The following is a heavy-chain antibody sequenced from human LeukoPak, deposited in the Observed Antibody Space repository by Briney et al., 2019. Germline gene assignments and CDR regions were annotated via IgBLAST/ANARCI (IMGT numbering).Heavy chain of an antibody. CDR3: ARVSYYYDSSGYWVDAFDI. CDR2: ISGYNGDT. CDR1: GYPFTSYA. J-gene: IGHJ3*02. D-gene: IGHD3-22*01. Sequence: GTSVKVSCKASGYPFTSYAITWVRPAPGQGLEWMGRISGYNGDTQYAQKIQARVTVTSDTSTSTAYMELRSLRSDDTAVYYCARVSYYYDSSGYWVDAFDIWGQGTMVAVSP. V-gene: IGHV1-18*01.